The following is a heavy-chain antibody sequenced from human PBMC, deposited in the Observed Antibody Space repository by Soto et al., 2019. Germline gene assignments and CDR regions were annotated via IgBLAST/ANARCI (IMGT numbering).Heavy chain of an antibody. V-gene: IGHV4-59*01. CDR1: GGSISSYY. CDR2: IYYSGST. D-gene: IGHD2-21*02. Sequence: PSETLALTCTVSGGSISSYYWSWIRQPPGKGLEWIGYIYYSGSTNYNPSLKSRVTISVDTSKNQFSLKLSSVTAADTAVYYCATTTAGLETAYYYYGMDVWGQGTTVTVSS. J-gene: IGHJ6*02. CDR3: ATTTAGLETAYYYYGMDV.